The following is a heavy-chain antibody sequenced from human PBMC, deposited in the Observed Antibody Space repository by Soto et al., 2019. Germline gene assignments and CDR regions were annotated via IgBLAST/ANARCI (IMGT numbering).Heavy chain of an antibody. D-gene: IGHD5-12*01. J-gene: IGHJ4*02. V-gene: IGHV3-11*01. CDR3: ATPPRSGYAYRFDY. CDR2: ISSSGSTI. Sequence: GGSLSLSCAASGFTFSDYYMSWIRQAPGKGLEWVSYISSSGSTIYYADSVKGRFTISRDNAKNSLYLQMNSLRAEDTAVYYCATPPRSGYAYRFDYWGQGTLVTVSS. CDR1: GFTFSDYY.